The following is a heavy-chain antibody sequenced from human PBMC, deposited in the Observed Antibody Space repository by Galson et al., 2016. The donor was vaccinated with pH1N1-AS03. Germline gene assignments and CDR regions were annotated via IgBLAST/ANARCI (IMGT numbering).Heavy chain of an antibody. CDR1: GGTFSSSA. D-gene: IGHD4/OR15-4a*01. CDR3: ARVSAGLTGYYYAMDV. J-gene: IGHJ6*02. CDR2: INPSDGNT. Sequence: SVKVSCKASGGTFSSSAVGWVRQAPGQGREWMGIINPSDGNTNYAQRFQGRVTMTRDTSTSTVYMERSSLRSDDPAVYYCARVSAGLTGYYYAMDVWGQGTTVTVSS. V-gene: IGHV1-46*01.